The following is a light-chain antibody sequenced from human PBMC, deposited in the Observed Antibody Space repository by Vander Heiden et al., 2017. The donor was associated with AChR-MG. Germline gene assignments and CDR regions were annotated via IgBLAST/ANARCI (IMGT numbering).Light chain of an antibody. J-gene: IGKJ3*01. CDR1: HSISFY. V-gene: IGKV3-11*01. CDR2: DAS. CDR3: QQGSDWPT. Sequence: ELVLTQSPATLSLSPGERATLSCRASHSISFYLAWYQQKPGQAPRLLVYDASNRATGVPARFSGSGSGTDFTLTINSLEPEDFAVYYCQQGSDWPTFGPGTKVDI.